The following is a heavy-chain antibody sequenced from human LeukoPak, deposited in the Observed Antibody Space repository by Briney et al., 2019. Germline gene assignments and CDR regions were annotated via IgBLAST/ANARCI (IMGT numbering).Heavy chain of an antibody. D-gene: IGHD2-15*01. Sequence: VASVKVSCKASGYTFTDYYMHWVRHAPGQGLEWMRWITPNSGGTIYAQKFQGRVTMTRDKSISTAYMELSRLRSDGTAVYYCARERGFDCSGGTCYSTYWGQGTLVTVSS. CDR1: GYTFTDYY. J-gene: IGHJ4*02. CDR3: ARERGFDCSGGTCYSTY. V-gene: IGHV1-2*02. CDR2: ITPNSGGT.